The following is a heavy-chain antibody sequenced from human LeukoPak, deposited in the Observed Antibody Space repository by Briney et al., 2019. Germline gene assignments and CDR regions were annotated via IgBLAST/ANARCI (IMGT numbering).Heavy chain of an antibody. V-gene: IGHV1-3*01. CDR1: GYTFTSYA. CDR3: AADSADIIQRSYGMDV. D-gene: IGHD1-1*01. CDR2: INAGNGNT. Sequence: ASVKVSCKASGYTFTSYAMHWVRQAPGQRLEWMGWINAGNGNTKYSQKFQGRVTITRDTSASTAYMELSGLRSEDTAVYYCAADSADIIQRSYGMDVWGQGTTVTVSS. J-gene: IGHJ6*02.